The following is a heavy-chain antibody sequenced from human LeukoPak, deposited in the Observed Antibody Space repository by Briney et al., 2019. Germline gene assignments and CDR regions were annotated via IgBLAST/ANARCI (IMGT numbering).Heavy chain of an antibody. CDR3: AGYYRGY. Sequence: SETLSLTCAVDPRSLGGYYSSWIRQPPGKGLEWIGEINHSGSTNYNPSLKSRVTISVDTSKNQFSLKLSSVTAADTAVYYCAGYYRGYWGQGTLVTVSS. J-gene: IGHJ4*02. D-gene: IGHD3-16*01. V-gene: IGHV4-34*01. CDR2: INHSGST. CDR1: PRSLGGYY.